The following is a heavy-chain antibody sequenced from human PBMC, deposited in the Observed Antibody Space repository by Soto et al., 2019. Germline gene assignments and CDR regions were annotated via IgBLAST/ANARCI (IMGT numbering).Heavy chain of an antibody. CDR2: LNLNSGIA. V-gene: IGHV1-8*01. Sequence: GASVKVSCKASGYTFTNYDINWVRQAAGQGLEWMGWLNLNSGIAGYAHKFQGRVTVTRNTSISTAYMDLNSLRSDDTAVYYCARDGVVLPAAPMGMDVWGQGTPVTVSS. D-gene: IGHD2-2*01. CDR1: GYTFTNYD. J-gene: IGHJ6*02. CDR3: ARDGVVLPAAPMGMDV.